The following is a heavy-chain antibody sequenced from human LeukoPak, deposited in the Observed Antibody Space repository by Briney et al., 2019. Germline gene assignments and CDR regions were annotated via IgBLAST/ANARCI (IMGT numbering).Heavy chain of an antibody. CDR1: GFTFTSYA. Sequence: GGSLRLSRAASGFTFTSYAMTWVRQAPGKGLEWVSAISGSGGSTYYADSVKGRFTISRDNSKNTLYQQMNSLRAEDTAVYYCSKSRSYYDSCNFDYWGQGTLVTVSS. D-gene: IGHD3-22*01. CDR3: SKSRSYYDSCNFDY. J-gene: IGHJ4*02. V-gene: IGHV3-23*01. CDR2: ISGSGGST.